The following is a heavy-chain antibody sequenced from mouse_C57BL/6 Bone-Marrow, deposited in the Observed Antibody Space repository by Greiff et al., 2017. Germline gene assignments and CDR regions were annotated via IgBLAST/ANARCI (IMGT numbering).Heavy chain of an antibody. CDR2: FSGGGVNT. J-gene: IGHJ3*01. CDR3: ARHGGFSWFAY. Sequence: DVQLVASWGGLVKPGGSLKLSCAASGFTFSSYTMSWVRQTPEKRLEWVATFSGGGVNTYYPDSVKGRFTIFRYNAKNTLYLQMSFLRSEDTALYYCARHGGFSWFAYWGQGTLVTVSA. CDR1: GFTFSSYT. V-gene: IGHV5-9*01.